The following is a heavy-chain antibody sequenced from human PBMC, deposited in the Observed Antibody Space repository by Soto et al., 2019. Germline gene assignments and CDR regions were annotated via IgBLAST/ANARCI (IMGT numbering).Heavy chain of an antibody. D-gene: IGHD2-21*02. J-gene: IGHJ4*02. CDR3: ARKAACGGDCDAFDS. CDR1: GGIFSSNT. Sequence: QVYLVQSGAEVKKPGSSVKISCKASGGIFSSNTINWVRQAAGQGLEWMGGIIPLFGTANYAEKFQGRVTITADKSTKTEYMELTSLRSEHTAVYYCARKAACGGDCDAFDSWGQGTLVTVSS. CDR2: IIPLFGTA. V-gene: IGHV1-69*06.